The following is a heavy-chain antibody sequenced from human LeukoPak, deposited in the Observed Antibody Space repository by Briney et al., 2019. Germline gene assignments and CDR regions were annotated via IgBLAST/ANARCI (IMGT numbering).Heavy chain of an antibody. CDR2: INPKSGGT. V-gene: IGHV1-2*02. CDR1: GYTFTGYY. CDR3: ARSPHILTGENFDY. D-gene: IGHD3-9*01. Sequence: GASVKVSCKASGYTFTGYYMHWMRQAPGQGLEWMGWINPKSGGTNYAQKFEARVTMTRDMSISTDYMELSRLRFDDKAVYYCARSPHILTGENFDYWGQGTRVTVSS. J-gene: IGHJ4*02.